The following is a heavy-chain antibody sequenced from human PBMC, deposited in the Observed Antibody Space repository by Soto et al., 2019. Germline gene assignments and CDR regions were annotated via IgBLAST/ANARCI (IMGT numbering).Heavy chain of an antibody. Sequence: PGGSLRLSCAASGFTFSSYAMSWVRQAPGKGLEWVSAISGSGGSTYYADSVKGRFAISRDNSKNTLYLQMNSLRAEDTPVYYCAKDITVTPRHWFDPGGKGTLVTVS. D-gene: IGHD4-17*01. CDR2: ISGSGGST. CDR1: GFTFSSYA. V-gene: IGHV3-23*01. CDR3: AKDITVTPRHWFDP. J-gene: IGHJ5*02.